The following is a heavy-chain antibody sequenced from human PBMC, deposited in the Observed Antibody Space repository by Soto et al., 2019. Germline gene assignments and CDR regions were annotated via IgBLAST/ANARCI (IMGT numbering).Heavy chain of an antibody. CDR2: ISWDGGST. D-gene: IGHD6-13*01. J-gene: IGHJ3*02. Sequence: GGSLRLSCAASGFTFDDYTMHWVRQAPGKGLEWVSLISWDGGSTYYADSVKGRFTISRDNSKNSLYLQMNSLRTEDTALYYCAKGFGRSWLGDAFDIWGQGTMVTVSS. CDR3: AKGFGRSWLGDAFDI. V-gene: IGHV3-43*01. CDR1: GFTFDDYT.